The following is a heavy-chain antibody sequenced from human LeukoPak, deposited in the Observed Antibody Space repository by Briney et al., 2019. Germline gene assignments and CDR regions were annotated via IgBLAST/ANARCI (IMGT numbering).Heavy chain of an antibody. D-gene: IGHD3-10*01. CDR2: LYSDGST. Sequence: GGSLRLSCAAPGFAVSSNYMYWVRQAPGKGLEWVSILYSDGSTYYADSVKGRFTISRDKSKNTVYLQMNSLRAEDTAVYYCARDYYYGRAFDVWGQGTMVTVSS. CDR1: GFAVSSNY. V-gene: IGHV3-53*01. J-gene: IGHJ3*01. CDR3: ARDYYYGRAFDV.